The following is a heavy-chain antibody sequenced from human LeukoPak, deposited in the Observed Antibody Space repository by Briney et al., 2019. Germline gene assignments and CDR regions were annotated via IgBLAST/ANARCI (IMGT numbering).Heavy chain of an antibody. CDR2: INPSGGST. CDR1: GYTFTSYD. D-gene: IGHD3-3*01. Sequence: ASVKVSCKASGYTFTSYDINWVRQAPGQGLEWMGIINPSGGSTSYAQKFQGRVTMTRDTSTSTVYMELSSLRSEDTAVYYCARVVHDFWSGYYKGLWAFDIWGQGTMVTVSS. CDR3: ARVVHDFWSGYYKGLWAFDI. V-gene: IGHV1-46*01. J-gene: IGHJ3*02.